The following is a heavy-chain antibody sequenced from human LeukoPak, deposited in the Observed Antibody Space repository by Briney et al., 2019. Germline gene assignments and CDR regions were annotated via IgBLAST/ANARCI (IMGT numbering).Heavy chain of an antibody. V-gene: IGHV1-8*01. D-gene: IGHD3-10*01. CDR1: GYTFTSYD. CDR2: MNPNSGDT. J-gene: IGHJ6*03. Sequence: ASVKVSCKASGYTFTSYDINWVRQATGQGLEWMGWMNPNSGDTGYVQKFQGRVTMTRSTSISTAYMELSSLRSDDTAVCYCARYYYGSGSPYYYYMDVWGKGTTVTVSS. CDR3: ARYYYGSGSPYYYYMDV.